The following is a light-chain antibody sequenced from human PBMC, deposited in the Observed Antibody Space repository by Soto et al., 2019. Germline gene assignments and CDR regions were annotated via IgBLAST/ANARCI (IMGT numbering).Light chain of an antibody. J-gene: IGKJ5*01. CDR2: DTS. CDR3: QQYNIWRSIT. Sequence: EIVMTQSPATLSVSPGERATLSCRASQSVSNKLAWYQHKPGQAPRVLIYDTSTRAAGIPARFSGSGSGTDFTLTISSLQSEDFAVYYCQQYNIWRSITFGQGTRLESK. CDR1: QSVSNK. V-gene: IGKV3-15*01.